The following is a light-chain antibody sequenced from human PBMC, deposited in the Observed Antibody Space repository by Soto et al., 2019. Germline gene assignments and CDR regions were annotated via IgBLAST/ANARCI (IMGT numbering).Light chain of an antibody. CDR1: SSDVGGYNY. CDR3: SSYTSSSTLA. V-gene: IGLV2-14*01. Sequence: QSALTQPASVSGSPGQSITISCTGTSSDVGGYNYVSWYQQHPGKAPKLMIYDVSNRPSGVPNRFSGSKSGNTASLTISGLQAEDEADYYCSSYTSSSTLAFGTGTKSPS. J-gene: IGLJ1*01. CDR2: DVS.